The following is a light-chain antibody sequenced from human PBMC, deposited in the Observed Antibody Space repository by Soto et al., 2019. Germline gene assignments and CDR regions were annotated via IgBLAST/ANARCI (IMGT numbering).Light chain of an antibody. CDR2: EVV. CDR3: MSYDGSSDYV. CDR1: KNDVGFYDF. V-gene: IGLV2-8*01. Sequence: QSALTQPPSASGSPGQSVTISCPGTKNDVGFYDFVSWYQHHPGKAPRLIIYEVVQRPSGVPDRFSGSKSVNTASLTVSGLQAADEGVYFCMSYDGSSDYVFGSGTKVTVL. J-gene: IGLJ1*01.